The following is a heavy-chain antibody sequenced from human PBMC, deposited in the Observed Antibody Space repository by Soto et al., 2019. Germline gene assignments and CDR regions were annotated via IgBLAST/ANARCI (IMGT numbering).Heavy chain of an antibody. Sequence: QVQLVQSGGEVKKPGASVKVSCKASGYTFTSYGISWVRQAPGQGLEWMGWISTYNGNTNYAQKVQGRVTMTTDTSTSPAYMELRSLRSDDTAVYYCARASGDYGLSEYFQHWGQRTLVTVSS. V-gene: IGHV1-18*01. D-gene: IGHD4-17*01. J-gene: IGHJ1*01. CDR2: ISTYNGNT. CDR3: ARASGDYGLSEYFQH. CDR1: GYTFTSYG.